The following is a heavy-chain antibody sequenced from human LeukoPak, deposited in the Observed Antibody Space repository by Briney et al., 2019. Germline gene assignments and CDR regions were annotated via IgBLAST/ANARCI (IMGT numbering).Heavy chain of an antibody. CDR3: ARGGGLDV. J-gene: IGHJ6*02. D-gene: IGHD3-16*01. CDR1: GFTFSSYL. CDR2: INHNGNVN. V-gene: IGHV3-7*03. Sequence: GGSLRLSCAASGFTFSSYLMSWARQAPGKGLEWVASINHNGNVNYYVDSVKGRFTISRDNAKNSLYLQMSNLRAEDTAVYFCARGGGLDVWGQGATVTVSS.